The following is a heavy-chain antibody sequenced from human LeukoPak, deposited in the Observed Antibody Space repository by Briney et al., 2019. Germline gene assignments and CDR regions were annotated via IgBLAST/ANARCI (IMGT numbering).Heavy chain of an antibody. J-gene: IGHJ4*02. V-gene: IGHV3-11*04. CDR3: ARSAGTGKFDY. Sequence: GGSLRLSCAASGFDFSDYYMSWIRQAPGKGLEWISNIKTTGLTTYYADSVKGRFTISRDNAKNSLFLQMNSLRAEDTAVYYCARSAGTGKFDYWGQGTLVTVSS. D-gene: IGHD6-13*01. CDR1: GFDFSDYY. CDR2: IKTTGLTT.